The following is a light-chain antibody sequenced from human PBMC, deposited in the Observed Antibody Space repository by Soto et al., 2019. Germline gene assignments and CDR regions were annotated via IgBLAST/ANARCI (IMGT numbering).Light chain of an antibody. CDR1: QDISTF. Sequence: DIQLTQSPSFLSASVGDSVAITCRASQDISTFLAWYQQKPGKAPKLLIYSASNLYRGFPSRFRGSGSGTEFTLTVNNLQPEDFATFFCQHHKSYPYTFGQGTNLEI. CDR2: SAS. CDR3: QHHKSYPYT. V-gene: IGKV1-9*01. J-gene: IGKJ2*01.